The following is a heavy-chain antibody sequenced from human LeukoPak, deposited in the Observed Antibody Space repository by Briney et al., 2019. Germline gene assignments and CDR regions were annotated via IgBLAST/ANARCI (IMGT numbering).Heavy chain of an antibody. CDR2: LYSTGSI. CDR3: ANGRGSTWYSDY. Sequence: SETLSLTCSVSGVSISSYYWSWFRQPAGKGLEWIGRLYSTGSINYNNSSPSFKSRVSMSVDTSKSHFSLRLTSVTAADTAVYYCANGRGSTWYSDYWGQGILVTVSS. J-gene: IGHJ4*02. V-gene: IGHV4-4*07. D-gene: IGHD6-13*01. CDR1: GVSISSYY.